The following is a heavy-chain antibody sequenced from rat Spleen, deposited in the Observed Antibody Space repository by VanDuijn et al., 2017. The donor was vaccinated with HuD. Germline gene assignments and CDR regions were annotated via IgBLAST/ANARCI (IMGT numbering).Heavy chain of an antibody. J-gene: IGHJ2*01. CDR1: GFTFKNYW. CDR2: ITNTGGST. V-gene: IGHV5-31*01. CDR3: TRGPPFDY. D-gene: IGHD3-1*01. Sequence: EVQLVESGGGLVQPGRSLKLSCVASGFTFKNYWMTWIRQAPGKGLEWVASITNTGGSTYYSDSVKSRFTISRDNAKSTQYLQMNSLRSEDTATYYCTRGPPFDYWGQGVMVTVSS.